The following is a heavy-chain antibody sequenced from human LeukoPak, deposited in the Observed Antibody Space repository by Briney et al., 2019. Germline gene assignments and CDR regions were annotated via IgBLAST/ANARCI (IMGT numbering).Heavy chain of an antibody. Sequence: SETLSLTCTVSDDSISDYYRGWIRQPPGKGLEWIGYFYNSRRSTYNPSLKSRVTISADTSKNHFSLKLNSVTTADTAVYYCTRGAGWLIDYWGQGILVTVSS. CDR3: TRGAGWLIDY. V-gene: IGHV4-59*01. CDR2: FYNSRRS. D-gene: IGHD3-16*01. J-gene: IGHJ4*02. CDR1: DDSISDYY.